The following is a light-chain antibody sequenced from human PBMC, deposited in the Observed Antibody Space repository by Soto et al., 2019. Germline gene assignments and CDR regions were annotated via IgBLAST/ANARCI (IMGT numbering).Light chain of an antibody. Sequence: EIVLTQSPATLSLSPGERATLSCRASQSVGSSLAWYQQKLGQAPRLLIYAASDRATGIPGRFSGSGSGTDFTLIISSLEPEDFAFYYCQQGNTWPWTFGQGTKGDI. CDR3: QQGNTWPWT. V-gene: IGKV3-11*01. CDR2: AAS. CDR1: QSVGSS. J-gene: IGKJ1*01.